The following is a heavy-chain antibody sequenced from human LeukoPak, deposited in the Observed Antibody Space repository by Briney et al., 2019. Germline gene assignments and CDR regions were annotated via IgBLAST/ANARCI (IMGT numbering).Heavy chain of an antibody. Sequence: PGGSLRLSCAASGFTFSRNYMSWVGQAPGKGREWGSVIYSGGSTYYSDSVKGRFTISRDNSNTTLYLQMNSLTAEATAVYYCASQAQLVNVRVYWGQGTLVTVSS. J-gene: IGHJ4*02. CDR3: ASQAQLVNVRVY. D-gene: IGHD6-6*01. V-gene: IGHV3-66*02. CDR1: GFTFSRNY. CDR2: IYSGGST.